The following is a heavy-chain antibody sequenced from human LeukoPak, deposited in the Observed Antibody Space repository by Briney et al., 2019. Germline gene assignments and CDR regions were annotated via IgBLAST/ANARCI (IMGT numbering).Heavy chain of an antibody. CDR1: GFTFSSYA. J-gene: IGHJ4*02. CDR3: AKSRSGWYGGFDY. Sequence: GGSLRLSCAASGFTFSSYAVSWVRQAPGKGLEWVSLISGSGGSTYYADSVKGRFTISRDNSKNTLYLQMNSLRVEDTAVYYCAKSRSGWYGGFDYWGQGTLVTVSS. CDR2: ISGSGGST. D-gene: IGHD6-19*01. V-gene: IGHV3-23*01.